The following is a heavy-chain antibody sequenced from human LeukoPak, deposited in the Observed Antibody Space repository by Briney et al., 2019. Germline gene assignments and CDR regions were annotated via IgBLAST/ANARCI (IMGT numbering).Heavy chain of an antibody. J-gene: IGHJ4*02. D-gene: IGHD3-3*01. V-gene: IGHV3-48*01. CDR3: ARDAGFWSGYYEIDY. CDR1: GFTFSSYS. CDR2: ISSSSSTI. Sequence: GGSLRLSCAASGFTFSSYSMNWVRQAPGKGLEWVSYISSSSSTIYYADSVKGRLTISRDNAKNSLYLQMNSLRAEDTAVYYCARDAGFWSGYYEIDYWGQGTLVTVSS.